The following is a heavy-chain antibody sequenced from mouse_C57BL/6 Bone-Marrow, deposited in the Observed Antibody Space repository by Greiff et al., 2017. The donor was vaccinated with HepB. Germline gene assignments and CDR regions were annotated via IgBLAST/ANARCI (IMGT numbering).Heavy chain of an antibody. V-gene: IGHV1-26*01. CDR1: GYTFTDYY. Sequence: EVQLQQSGPELVKPGASVKISCKASGYTFTDYYMNWVKQSHGKSLEWIGDINPNNGGTSYNQKFKGKATLTVDKSSSTAYMELRSLTSEDSAVYYCALLITTVVVPYAMDYWGQGTSVTVSS. D-gene: IGHD1-1*01. CDR2: INPNNGGT. CDR3: ALLITTVVVPYAMDY. J-gene: IGHJ4*01.